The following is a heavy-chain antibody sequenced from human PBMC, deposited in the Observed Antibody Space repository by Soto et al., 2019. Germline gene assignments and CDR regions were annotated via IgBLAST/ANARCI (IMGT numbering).Heavy chain of an antibody. CDR1: GGTFNNFV. D-gene: IGHD6-25*01. J-gene: IGHJ6*02. V-gene: IGHV1-69*01. CDR3: VTATISPVSATLYHYGMDV. CDR2: IMPVFHTT. Sequence: QVQLVQSGAEVKKPGSSVKVSCQASGGTFNNFVFTWVRQAPGQGLEWLGGIMPVFHTTNIAQTFQDRITVTADDFTTTVYMEMTSLRYDDTAVYYCVTATISPVSATLYHYGMDVWGQGTTVTVSS.